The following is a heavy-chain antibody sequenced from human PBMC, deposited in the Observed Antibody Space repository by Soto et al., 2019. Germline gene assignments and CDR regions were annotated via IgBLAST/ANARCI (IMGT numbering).Heavy chain of an antibody. J-gene: IGHJ4*02. CDR1: GGSVRSSGYY. CDR3: ARLILAFTEPFGY. CDR2: LYSSGKT. Sequence: SETLSLTCTVSGGSVRSSGYYWAWIRQPPGKGLEWIGSLYSSGKTYRNPSLKSRVTMSDDTSKNQLSLRLSSVTAADTAVYYCARLILAFTEPFGYWGQGTLVTVSS. D-gene: IGHD2-15*01. V-gene: IGHV4-39*01.